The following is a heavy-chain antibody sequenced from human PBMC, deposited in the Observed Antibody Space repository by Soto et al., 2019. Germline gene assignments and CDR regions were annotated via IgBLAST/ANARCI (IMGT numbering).Heavy chain of an antibody. CDR1: GFTFSSYW. CDR3: ARGGYSSWWAKPYGMDV. J-gene: IGHJ6*02. Sequence: EVQLVESGGGLVQPGGSLRLSCAASGFTFSSYWMHWVRQAPGKGLVWVSRINSDGSSTSYADSVKGRFTISRDNAKNTLDLQMNSLRAEDTAVYYCARGGYSSWWAKPYGMDVWGQGTTVTVSS. V-gene: IGHV3-74*01. D-gene: IGHD5-18*01. CDR2: INSDGSST.